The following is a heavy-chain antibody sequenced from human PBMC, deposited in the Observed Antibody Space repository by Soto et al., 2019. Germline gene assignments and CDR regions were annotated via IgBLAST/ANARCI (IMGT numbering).Heavy chain of an antibody. D-gene: IGHD3-3*01. J-gene: IGHJ5*02. CDR3: ARGVDYDFWSGYYRLTGGDHWFDP. V-gene: IGHV1-8*01. CDR2: MNPNSGNT. CDR1: GYTFTSYD. Sequence: ASVKVSCKASGYTFTSYDINWVRQATGQGLEWMGWMNPNSGNTGYAQKFQGRVTMTRNTSISTAYMELSSLRSEDTAVYYCARGVDYDFWSGYYRLTGGDHWFDPWGQGTLVTVSS.